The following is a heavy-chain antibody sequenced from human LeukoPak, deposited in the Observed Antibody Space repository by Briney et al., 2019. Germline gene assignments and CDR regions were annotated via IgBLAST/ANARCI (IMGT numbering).Heavy chain of an antibody. CDR2: ITDTGFAT. D-gene: IGHD2-2*01. CDR3: ARAGFCSTTTCYNPFDY. V-gene: IGHV3-23*01. Sequence: GGSLRLSCAASGFTFSNYAMTWVRQAPGKGLEWVSGITDTGFATFYADSVRGRFTISRDNSRNTLYLQMDSLRAEDTAVYYCARAGFCSTTTCYNPFDYWGQGTLVTVSS. CDR1: GFTFSNYA. J-gene: IGHJ4*02.